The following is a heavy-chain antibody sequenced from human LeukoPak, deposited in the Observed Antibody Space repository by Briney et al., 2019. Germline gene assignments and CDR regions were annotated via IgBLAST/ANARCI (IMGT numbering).Heavy chain of an antibody. J-gene: IGHJ4*02. CDR1: GFTFSTYN. V-gene: IGHV3-48*02. CDR2: ISSSSSTI. CDR3: ARGRPSDY. Sequence: QPGGSLRLSCTASGFTFSTYNMNWVRQAPGKGLEWVSYISSSSSTIFYADSVKGRFTISRDNAKNSLYLQMNSLRDEDTAVYYCARGRPSDYWGQGTLVTVSS.